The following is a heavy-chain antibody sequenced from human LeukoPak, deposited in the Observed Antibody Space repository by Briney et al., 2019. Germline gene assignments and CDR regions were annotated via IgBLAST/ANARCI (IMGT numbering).Heavy chain of an antibody. CDR1: GFTFSSYS. D-gene: IGHD2-15*01. V-gene: IGHV3-21*01. CDR3: AREYCSGGNCYSDAFDI. Sequence: TGGSLRLSCAASGFTFSSYSMDWVRQAPGKGLEWVSSISSTSSYIYYADSVKGRFTISGDNAKNSLYLQMNSLRAEDTAVYYCAREYCSGGNCYSDAFDIWGQGTMVTVSS. CDR2: ISSTSSYI. J-gene: IGHJ3*02.